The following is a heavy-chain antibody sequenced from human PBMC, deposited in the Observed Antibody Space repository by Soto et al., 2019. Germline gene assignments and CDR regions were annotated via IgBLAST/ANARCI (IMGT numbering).Heavy chain of an antibody. CDR1: GDSISSINNY. V-gene: IGHV4-39*07. D-gene: IGHD2-2*01. Sequence: PSETLSLTCTVSGDSISSINNYWSWIRQPPGEGLEWIGAISYGGTTYYNPSLERRVTISLDTSKNQFSLKLSSVTAADTAVYYCARVPDRWGQGTLVTVSS. CDR2: ISYGGTT. J-gene: IGHJ5*02. CDR3: ARVPDR.